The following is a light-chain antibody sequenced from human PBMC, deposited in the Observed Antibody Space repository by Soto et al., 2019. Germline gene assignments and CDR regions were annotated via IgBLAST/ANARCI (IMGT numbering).Light chain of an antibody. CDR2: DDS. V-gene: IGLV2-14*01. CDR3: SSYTSSSTRV. CDR1: SSDVGGYNY. Sequence: QSVLTQPASASGSPGQSITISCTGTSSDVGGYNYVSWYQQHPGKAPKLMIYDDSNRPSGVSNRFSGSKSGNTDSLTFSGLQAEDEADYYCSSYTSSSTRVFGTGTKVTVL. J-gene: IGLJ1*01.